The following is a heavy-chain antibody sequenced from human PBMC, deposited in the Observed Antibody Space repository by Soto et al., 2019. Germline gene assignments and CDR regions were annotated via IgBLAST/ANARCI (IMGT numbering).Heavy chain of an antibody. CDR1: GFSLTETGMG. CDR2: IYWDDDK. V-gene: IGHV2-5*02. J-gene: IGHJ4*02. Sequence: QITLKESGPTLVNPTQTLTLTCTFSGFSLTETGMGVGWIRQPPGKALEWLALIYWDDDKRYSPSLKRGLTISKDASKNQVVLTKTNVDAVDKATYYCAHRRSGYFDSWGQGTLVTVSS. CDR3: AHRRSGYFDS.